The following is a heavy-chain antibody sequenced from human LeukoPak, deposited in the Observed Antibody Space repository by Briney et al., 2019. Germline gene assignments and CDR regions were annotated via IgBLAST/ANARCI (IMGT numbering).Heavy chain of an antibody. CDR1: GFTFSYE. D-gene: IGHD1-26*01. CDR3: ARTKWQLPWA. CDR2: ISSSGSTI. V-gene: IGHV3-48*03. J-gene: IGHJ1*01. Sequence: GGSLRLSCAASGFTFSYEMNWVRQAPGKGLEWVSYISSSGSTIYYADSVKGRFTISRDNAKNSLYLQMNSLRADDTAIYYCARTKWQLPWAWGQGTLVTVSS.